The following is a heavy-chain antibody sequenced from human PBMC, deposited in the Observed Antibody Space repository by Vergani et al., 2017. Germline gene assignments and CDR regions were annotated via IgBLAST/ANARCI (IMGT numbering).Heavy chain of an antibody. D-gene: IGHD3-16*01. Sequence: EVQLVQSGAEVQKPGASLKISCKGSGYSFTSYWIGWVRQMPGKGLEWMGIIYPGDSDTRYSPSFQGQVTISADKSNSTAYLQWSSLKASDTAMYYWARRGWGNGNAPIIDYWGQGTLVTVSS. CDR2: IYPGDSDT. CDR3: ARRGWGNGNAPIIDY. V-gene: IGHV5-51*01. J-gene: IGHJ4*02. CDR1: GYSFTSYW.